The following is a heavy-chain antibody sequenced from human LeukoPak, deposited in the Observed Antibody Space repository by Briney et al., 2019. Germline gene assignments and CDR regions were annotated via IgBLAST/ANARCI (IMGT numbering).Heavy chain of an antibody. CDR3: ARGGIAVAGTTQNFDY. Sequence: SETLSLTCAVYGGSFSGYYRSWIRQPPGKGLEWIGEINHSGSTNYNPSLKSRVTISVDTSKNQFSLKLSSVTAADTAVYYCARGGIAVAGTTQNFDYWGQGTLVTVSS. D-gene: IGHD6-19*01. V-gene: IGHV4-34*01. J-gene: IGHJ4*02. CDR1: GGSFSGYY. CDR2: INHSGST.